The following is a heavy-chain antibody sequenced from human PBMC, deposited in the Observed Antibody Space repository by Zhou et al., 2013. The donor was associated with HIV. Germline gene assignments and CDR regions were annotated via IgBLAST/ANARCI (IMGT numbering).Heavy chain of an antibody. J-gene: IGHJ5*02. Sequence: QVRLMQSGAAVKKPGSSVKISCQASEVSFSHYAVNWVRQAPGQRQRLEWMGGTIPHFGVINPAQKFKDRLRLTADASTATVYMDLCGLEFADTAVYYCARIGGIQLWFGWFDPWGQGTLVTVSS. V-gene: IGHV1-69*12. CDR1: EVSFSHYA. D-gene: IGHD5-18*01. CDR2: TIPHFGVI. CDR3: ARIGGIQLWFGWFDP.